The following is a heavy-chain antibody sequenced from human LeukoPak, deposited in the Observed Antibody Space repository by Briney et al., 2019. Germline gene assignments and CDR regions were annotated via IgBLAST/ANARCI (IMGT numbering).Heavy chain of an antibody. CDR1: GFSFSNCA. V-gene: IGHV3-23*01. D-gene: IGHD2-2*01. J-gene: IGHJ4*02. CDR3: AKGGSTAWTAVDY. CDR2: ISDSAGAR. Sequence: QAGGSLILSCAASGFSFSNCAMTWVRQAPGKGLEWVSSISDSAGARYYADSVRGRFTISRDNSGSTLYLQMNSLRADDTAVYYCAKGGSTAWTAVDYWGQGTLVTVSS.